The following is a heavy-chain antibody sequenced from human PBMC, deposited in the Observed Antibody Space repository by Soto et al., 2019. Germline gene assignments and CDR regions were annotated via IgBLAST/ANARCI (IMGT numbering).Heavy chain of an antibody. CDR1: GFTFSSYG. V-gene: IGHV3-33*01. Sequence: QVQLVESGGGVVQPGRSLRLSCAASGFTFSSYGMHWVRQAPGKGLEWVAVIWYDGSNKYYADSVKGRFTISRDNSKNTLYLQMNSLRAEDTAVYYCARDSRDLSFWFDPWGQGTLVTVSS. J-gene: IGHJ5*02. D-gene: IGHD3-10*01. CDR3: ARDSRDLSFWFDP. CDR2: IWYDGSNK.